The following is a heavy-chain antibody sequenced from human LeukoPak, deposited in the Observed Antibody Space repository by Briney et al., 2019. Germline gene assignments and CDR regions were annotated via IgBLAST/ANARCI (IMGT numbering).Heavy chain of an antibody. V-gene: IGHV3-21*01. D-gene: IGHD1-26*01. Sequence: GGSLRLSCAASGFTFSSYGMSWVCQAPGKGLEWVSGISHRGDSSYYTESVKGRFTISRDNAKNSLYLQMNSLRAEDTAMYYCARDQTKWEPIRRRDYYYMDVWGKGTTVTVSS. CDR3: ARDQTKWEPIRRRDYYYMDV. J-gene: IGHJ6*03. CDR2: ISHRGDSS. CDR1: GFTFSSYG.